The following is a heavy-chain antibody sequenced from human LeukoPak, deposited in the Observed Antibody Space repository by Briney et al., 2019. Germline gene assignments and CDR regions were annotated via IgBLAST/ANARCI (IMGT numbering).Heavy chain of an antibody. CDR2: IYTSGST. D-gene: IGHD3-22*01. CDR1: GVSISSYY. Sequence: SETLSLTCTVSGVSISSYYWSWIRQPAGRGLEWIGRIYTSGSTNYNPSLKSRVTMSVDTSKNQFSLKLSSVTAADTAVYYCARSGYDSSGYYYLRDFDIWGQGTMVTVSS. J-gene: IGHJ3*02. V-gene: IGHV4-4*07. CDR3: ARSGYDSSGYYYLRDFDI.